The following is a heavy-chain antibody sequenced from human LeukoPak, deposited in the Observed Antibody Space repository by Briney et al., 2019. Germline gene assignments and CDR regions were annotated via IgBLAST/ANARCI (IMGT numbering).Heavy chain of an antibody. D-gene: IGHD5-12*01. Sequence: ASVKVSCKASGYTFTSYYMHWVRQAPGQGLEWMGIINPSGGSTSYAQKFQGRVTMTRDMSTSTVYMELSSLRSEDTAVYYCARDPWGYSGYDRGVTFDYWGQGTLVTVSS. J-gene: IGHJ4*02. CDR1: GYTFTSYY. V-gene: IGHV1-46*01. CDR3: ARDPWGYSGYDRGVTFDY. CDR2: INPSGGST.